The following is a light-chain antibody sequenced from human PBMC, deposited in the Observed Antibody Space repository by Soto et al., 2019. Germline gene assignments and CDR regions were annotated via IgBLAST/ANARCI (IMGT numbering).Light chain of an antibody. CDR2: GAS. Sequence: EIVMTQSPATLSVSPGERATLSCRASQSVSRNLAWYQQKPGQAPRLLIYGASTRATGNPARFSGSGSGTEFTLTISSLQSEDFAIYSCQQYNHWPPLTFGGGTKVEIK. J-gene: IGKJ4*01. CDR3: QQYNHWPPLT. CDR1: QSVSRN. V-gene: IGKV3-15*01.